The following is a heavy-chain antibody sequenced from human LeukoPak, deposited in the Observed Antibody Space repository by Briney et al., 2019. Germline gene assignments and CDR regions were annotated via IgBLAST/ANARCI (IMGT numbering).Heavy chain of an antibody. Sequence: PGGSLRLSCAASGFTFSSYEMNWVRQTPGKGLEWLLYISSSGNTIYYADSVKGRFTISRDNAKNSLYLQMNSLRAEDTAVYYCAELGITMIGGVWGKGTTVTISS. CDR3: AELGITMIGGV. CDR1: GFTFSSYE. J-gene: IGHJ6*04. CDR2: ISSSGNTI. D-gene: IGHD3-10*02. V-gene: IGHV3-48*03.